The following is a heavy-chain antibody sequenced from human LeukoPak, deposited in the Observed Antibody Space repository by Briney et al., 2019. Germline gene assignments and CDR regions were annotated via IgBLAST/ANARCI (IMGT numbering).Heavy chain of an antibody. CDR2: IFYSGTT. CDR1: GGSISSSSYY. Sequence: SETLSLTCTVSGGSISSSSYYWSWIRQPPGKGLEWIGFIFYSGTTNYNPSLKSRVTISVDTSKNQFSLRLSSVTAADTAVYYCARGGWNKFDYWGQGTLVTVSS. V-gene: IGHV4-61*01. J-gene: IGHJ4*02. D-gene: IGHD3-22*01. CDR3: ARGGWNKFDY.